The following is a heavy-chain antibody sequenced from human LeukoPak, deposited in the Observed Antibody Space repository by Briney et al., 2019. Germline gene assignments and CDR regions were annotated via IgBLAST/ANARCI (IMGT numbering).Heavy chain of an antibody. CDR1: GFTFSSYA. J-gene: IGHJ6*02. Sequence: PGGSLRLSCAASGFTFSSYAMSWVRQAPGKGLEWVSAISGSGGSTYYADSVKGRFTISRDNSKNTLYLQMNSLRAEDTAVYYCAKDGSWFDYYGMGVWGQGTTVTVSS. V-gene: IGHV3-23*01. CDR2: ISGSGGST. D-gene: IGHD3-10*01. CDR3: AKDGSWFDYYGMGV.